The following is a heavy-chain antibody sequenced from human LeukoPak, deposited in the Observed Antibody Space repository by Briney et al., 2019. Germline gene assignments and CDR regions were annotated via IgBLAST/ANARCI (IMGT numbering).Heavy chain of an antibody. J-gene: IGHJ4*02. V-gene: IGHV1-8*02. CDR3: ARVPPESTISDY. CDR2: MRPNNGNS. CDR1: GYTFTSYE. Sequence: ASVKVSCKASGYTFTSYEINWVRQSAGQGLEWIGWMRPNNGNSGYAQKFQGRVTMTRDTSINTAYMELRSLTSEDTAVYYCARVPPESTISDYWGQGTLVTISS.